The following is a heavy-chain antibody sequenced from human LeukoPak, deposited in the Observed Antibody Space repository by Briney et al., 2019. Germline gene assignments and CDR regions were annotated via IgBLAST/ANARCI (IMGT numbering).Heavy chain of an antibody. V-gene: IGHV4-61*08. Sequence: SQTLSLTCTVSGGSISSGGYYWSWIRQPPGKGLEWIGYVHYSGGTTYNPSLESRVTISTDTSKNQFSLKLNSVTAADTAVYYCARDPWDGAFDIWGQGTMVTVSS. D-gene: IGHD1-26*01. CDR3: ARDPWDGAFDI. CDR1: GGSISSGGYY. CDR2: VHYSGGT. J-gene: IGHJ3*02.